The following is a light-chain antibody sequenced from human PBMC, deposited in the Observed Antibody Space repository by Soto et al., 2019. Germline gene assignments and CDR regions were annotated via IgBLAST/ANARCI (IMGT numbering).Light chain of an antibody. V-gene: IGKV3-11*01. CDR1: QSVSSY. CDR3: QQRSNWPLLFT. J-gene: IGKJ3*01. Sequence: EIVLTQSPATLSLSPGERATLSCRASQSVSSYLAWYQQKPGQAPRLLIYDASNRATGIPARFSGSGSGTDFTLTISSLEPEDFAVYYCQQRSNWPLLFTFGPGTKVAIK. CDR2: DAS.